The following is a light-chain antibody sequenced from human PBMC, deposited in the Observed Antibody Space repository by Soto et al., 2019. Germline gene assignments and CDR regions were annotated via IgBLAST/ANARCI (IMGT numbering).Light chain of an antibody. CDR3: AAWDDSLNALV. V-gene: IGLV1-44*01. Sequence: QSALTQPPSASGTPGQRVTISCSGASSNIGSNAVNWYQQLPGTAPQLLIYTNNQRPSGVPDRFSGSKSGTSASLAITGLQSEDDADYQCAAWDDSLNALVFGGGTKLTVL. CDR1: SSNIGSNA. CDR2: TNN. J-gene: IGLJ3*02.